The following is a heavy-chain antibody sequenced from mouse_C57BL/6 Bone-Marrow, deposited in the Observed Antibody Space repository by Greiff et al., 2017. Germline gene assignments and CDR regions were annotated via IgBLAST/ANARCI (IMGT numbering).Heavy chain of an antibody. CDR2: YDPSDSYT. J-gene: IGHJ3*01. D-gene: IGHD2-5*01. V-gene: IGHV1-59*01. CDR1: GYTFTSYW. CDR3: ARGYYSNPFAY. Sequence: QVLLQPPGAELVRPGTSVKLSCKATGYTFTSYWMHWVKQRLGQGLEWIGVYDPSDSYTNYNQKFKGKVTLTVDTSSSTAFMQLSSRTSEDSAVDYCARGYYSNPFAYWGQGTLVTVSA.